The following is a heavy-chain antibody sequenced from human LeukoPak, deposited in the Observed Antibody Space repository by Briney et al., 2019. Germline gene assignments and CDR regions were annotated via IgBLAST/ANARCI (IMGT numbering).Heavy chain of an antibody. V-gene: IGHV3-23*01. D-gene: IGHD3-22*01. CDR3: AKGLLVVSLVDS. Sequence: GGSLRLSCAASGFTFSSHAMTWVRQASGKGLEWVSGISGNGGYTYYADSVKGRFTISRDNSKNTLYLQMNSPRAEDTAVYYCAKGLLVVSLVDSWGQGILVTVSS. CDR2: ISGNGGYT. J-gene: IGHJ4*02. CDR1: GFTFSSHA.